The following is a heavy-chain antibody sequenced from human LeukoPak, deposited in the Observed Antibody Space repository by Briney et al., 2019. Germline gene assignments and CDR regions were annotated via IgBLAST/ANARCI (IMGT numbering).Heavy chain of an antibody. J-gene: IGHJ4*02. D-gene: IGHD3-3*01. CDR2: INHSGST. CDR1: GGSFSGYY. CDR3: ARNLRFLEWLSKGFDY. V-gene: IGHV4-34*01. Sequence: PSETLSLTCAVYGGSFSGYYWSWIRQPPGKGLEWIGEINHSGSTNYNPSLKSRVTISVDTSKNQFSLKLSSVTAADTAVYYCARNLRFLEWLSKGFDYWGQGTLVTVSS.